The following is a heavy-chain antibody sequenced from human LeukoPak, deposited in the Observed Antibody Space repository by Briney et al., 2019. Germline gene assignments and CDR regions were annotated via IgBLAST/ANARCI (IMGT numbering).Heavy chain of an antibody. J-gene: IGHJ4*02. CDR2: IYHSGST. CDR1: GGSISSSNW. V-gene: IGHV4-4*02. CDR3: ARGDYYYGSGSYYSPTFDY. Sequence: SETLSLTCAVSGGSISSSNWWSWVRQPPGKGLEWIGEIYHSGSTNYNPSLKSRVTISVDKSKNQFSLKLSSVTAADTAVYYCARGDYYYGSGSYYSPTFDYWGQGTLVTVSS. D-gene: IGHD3-10*01.